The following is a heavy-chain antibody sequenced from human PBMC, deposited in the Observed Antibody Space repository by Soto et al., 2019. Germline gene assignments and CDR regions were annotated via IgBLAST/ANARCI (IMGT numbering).Heavy chain of an antibody. Sequence: SSHWSWIRKTPGKGLEWIGYIYYSGSTNYNPSLKSRVTISVDTSKNQFSLKLSSVTAADTAVYYCARRASIFGVVGFDYWGQGTLVTVSS. CDR2: IYYSGST. CDR3: ARRASIFGVVGFDY. D-gene: IGHD3-3*01. J-gene: IGHJ4*02. CDR1: SSH. V-gene: IGHV4-59*08.